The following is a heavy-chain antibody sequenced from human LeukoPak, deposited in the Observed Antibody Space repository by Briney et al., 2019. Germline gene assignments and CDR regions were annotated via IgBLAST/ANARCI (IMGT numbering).Heavy chain of an antibody. CDR1: GFTFSTFE. V-gene: IGHV3-74*01. J-gene: IGHJ4*02. CDR3: ARELPREVTLDF. D-gene: IGHD2-21*02. Sequence: GGSLRLSCAASGFTFSTFEMHWVRQAPGKGLVWVSRINAEGSRIGYADSVKGRFTFSRDNARNTLYLQMNSLRAGDTGVYYCARELPREVTLDFWGQGTLVTVSS. CDR2: INAEGSRI.